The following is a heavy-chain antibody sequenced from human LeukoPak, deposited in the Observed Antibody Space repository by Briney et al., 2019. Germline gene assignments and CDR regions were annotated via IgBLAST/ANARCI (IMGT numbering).Heavy chain of an antibody. J-gene: IGHJ5*02. CDR1: GGSFSGYY. D-gene: IGHD3-10*01. CDR3: ARTPGRWFDP. CDR2: INHSGST. V-gene: IGHV4-34*01. Sequence: SETLSLTCAVYGGSFSGYYWSWIRQPPGKGLEWIGEINHSGSTNYNPSLKSRVTISVDTSKNQFSLKLSSVTAADTAVYYCARTPGRWFDPWGQGTLVTVSS.